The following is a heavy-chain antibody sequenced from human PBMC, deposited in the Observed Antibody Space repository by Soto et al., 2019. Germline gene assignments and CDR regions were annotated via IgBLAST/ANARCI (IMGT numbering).Heavy chain of an antibody. CDR3: AKRSGFDSGLFDY. CDR2: ISGSGSAT. D-gene: IGHD5-12*01. CDR1: GLTFTKYA. Sequence: EVQLLESGGGLVQPGGSLRLSCAVSGLTFTKYAMSWVRQAPGKGLEWVSAISGSGSATHYADSVKGRFTISRDNSKNTLSLLMNSLRVEDTAIYFCAKRSGFDSGLFDYWGQGTLVTVSS. V-gene: IGHV3-23*01. J-gene: IGHJ4*02.